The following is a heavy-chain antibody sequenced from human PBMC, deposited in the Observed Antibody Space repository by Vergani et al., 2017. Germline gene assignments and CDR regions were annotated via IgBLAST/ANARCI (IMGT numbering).Heavy chain of an antibody. J-gene: IGHJ4*02. CDR2: ISGSGGST. Sequence: EVQLLESGGGLVQSGGSLRLSCAASGFTFSSYAMSWVRQAPGKGLEWVSAISGSGGSTYYADSVKGRFTISRDNSKNTLYLQMNSLRADDTAVYYCAKERYYYDSSGYFDYWGQGTLVTVSS. CDR1: GFTFSSYA. V-gene: IGHV3-23*01. CDR3: AKERYYYDSSGYFDY. D-gene: IGHD3-22*01.